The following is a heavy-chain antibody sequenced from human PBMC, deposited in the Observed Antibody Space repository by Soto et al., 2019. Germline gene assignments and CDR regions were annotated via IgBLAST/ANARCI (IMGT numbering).Heavy chain of an antibody. D-gene: IGHD3-22*01. V-gene: IGHV1-3*01. CDR2: INAGNGNT. CDR1: GYTFTSYA. J-gene: IGHJ4*02. CDR3: ASGDDSSGYSLGDY. Sequence: ASVKVSCKASGYTFTSYAMHWVRQAPGQRLEWMGWINAGNGNTKYSQKFQGRVTITADKSTSTAYMELSSLRSEDTAVYYCASGDDSSGYSLGDYWGQGTLVTVSS.